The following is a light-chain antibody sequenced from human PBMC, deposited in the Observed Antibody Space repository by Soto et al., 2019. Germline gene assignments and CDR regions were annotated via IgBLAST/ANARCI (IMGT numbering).Light chain of an antibody. CDR1: QSVSSN. V-gene: IGKV3-11*01. Sequence: EIVMTQSPATLSVSPGERATLSCRASQSVSSNLAWYQQKPGQAPRLLIYGASTRATGIPAKFSGSGSGTDFTLTISSLEPEDSAVYYCQQRSNSPPWITFGQGTRLE. CDR2: GAS. J-gene: IGKJ5*01. CDR3: QQRSNSPPWIT.